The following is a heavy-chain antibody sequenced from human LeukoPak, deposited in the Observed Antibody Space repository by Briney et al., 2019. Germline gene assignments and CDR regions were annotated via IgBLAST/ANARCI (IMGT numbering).Heavy chain of an antibody. CDR3: AKADNGYYYYGMDV. CDR2: IRYDGSNE. V-gene: IGHV3-30*02. J-gene: IGHJ6*02. CDR1: GFTFSSYG. D-gene: IGHD2-8*01. Sequence: GGSLRLSCAASGFTFSSYGMHWVRQAPGKGLEWVAFIRYDGSNEYYADSVKGRFTISRDNSKDTLYLQMNSLRAEDTAVYYCAKADNGYYYYGMDVWGQGTTVTVSS.